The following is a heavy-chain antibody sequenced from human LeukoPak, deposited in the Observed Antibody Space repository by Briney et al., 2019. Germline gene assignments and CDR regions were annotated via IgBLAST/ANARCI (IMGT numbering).Heavy chain of an antibody. D-gene: IGHD5-24*01. CDR2: ISGSGGST. CDR3: ARDRSMATPDWFDP. Sequence: GGSLRLSCAASGFTFSSYGMSWVRQAPGKGLEWVSTISGSGGSTYYADSVKGRFTISRDNSKNTLYLQMNSLRAEDTAVYYCARDRSMATPDWFDPWGQGTLVTVSS. CDR1: GFTFSSYG. J-gene: IGHJ5*02. V-gene: IGHV3-23*01.